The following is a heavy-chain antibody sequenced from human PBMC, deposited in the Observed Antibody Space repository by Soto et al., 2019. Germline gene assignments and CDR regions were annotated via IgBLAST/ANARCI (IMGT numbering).Heavy chain of an antibody. CDR2: IYYSGST. CDR3: ARLGGSYAVPHFDH. D-gene: IGHD1-26*01. CDR1: GGSISSYY. V-gene: IGHV4-59*08. Sequence: SETLSLTCTVSGGSISSYYWSWIRQPPGKGLEWIGYIYYSGSTNYNPSLKSRVTISVDTSKNQFSLKLSSVTAADTAVYYCARLGGSYAVPHFDHWGQGTLVTVSS. J-gene: IGHJ4*02.